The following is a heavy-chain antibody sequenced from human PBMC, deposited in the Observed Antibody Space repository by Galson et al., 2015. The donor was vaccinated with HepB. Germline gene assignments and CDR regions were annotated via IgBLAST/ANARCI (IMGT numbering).Heavy chain of an antibody. CDR3: ARSFAGAFSGPSYYYYMDV. V-gene: IGHV5-51*01. D-gene: IGHD6-19*01. CDR1: W. Sequence: WIGWVRQMPGKGLEWMGIIYPGDSDTRYSPSFQGQVTISADKSISTAYLQWSSLKASDTAIYYCARSFAGAFSGPSYYYYMDVWGKGTTVTVSS. CDR2: IYPGDSDT. J-gene: IGHJ6*03.